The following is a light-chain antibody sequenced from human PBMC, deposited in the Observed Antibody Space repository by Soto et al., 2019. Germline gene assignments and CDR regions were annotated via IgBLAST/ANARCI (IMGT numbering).Light chain of an antibody. V-gene: IGKV1-5*01. CDR3: QQYNTYPRT. Sequence: DIQMTQSPATLSASVGDRVTITCRASQSISSWLAWYQQKPGKVPKLLIDDASSLESGVPSRFGGSGSGTEFTLTISGLQPDDFATYYCQQYNTYPRTSGQGTKV. J-gene: IGKJ1*01. CDR1: QSISSW. CDR2: DAS.